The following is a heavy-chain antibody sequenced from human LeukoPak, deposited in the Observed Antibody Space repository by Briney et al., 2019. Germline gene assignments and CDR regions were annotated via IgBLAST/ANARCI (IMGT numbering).Heavy chain of an antibody. Sequence: GGSLRLSCAASGFTFSDYYMTWIRQAPGKGLEWISYISSRSGNYTRYADSVKGRFTISRDNAKNSLYLQMNSLRADDTAIYYCARDSLVDYIDFWGQGTLVTVSS. CDR2: ISSRSGNYT. J-gene: IGHJ4*02. CDR1: GFTFSDYY. V-gene: IGHV3-11*06. D-gene: IGHD2-15*01. CDR3: ARDSLVDYIDF.